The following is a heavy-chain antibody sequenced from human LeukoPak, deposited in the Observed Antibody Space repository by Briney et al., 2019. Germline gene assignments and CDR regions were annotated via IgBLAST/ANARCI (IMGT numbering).Heavy chain of an antibody. CDR3: ARDRGSSGWYDY. CDR2: ISSSGSTI. D-gene: IGHD6-19*01. J-gene: IGHJ4*02. V-gene: IGHV3-48*03. CDR1: GFTFSSYE. Sequence: GGSLRLSCAASGFTFSSYEMNWVRQAPGKGLEWVSYISSSGSTIYYADSVKGRFTISRDNAKNSPYLQMNSLRAEDTAVYYCARDRGSSGWYDYWGQGTLVTVSS.